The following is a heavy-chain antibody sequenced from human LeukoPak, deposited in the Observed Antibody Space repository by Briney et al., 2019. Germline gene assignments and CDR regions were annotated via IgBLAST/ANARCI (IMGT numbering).Heavy chain of an antibody. CDR2: ISYDGSNK. J-gene: IGHJ5*02. CDR1: GFTFSSYA. Sequence: GRSLRLSCAASGFTFSSYAMHWVRQAPGKGLEWVAVISYDGSNKYYADSVKGRFTISRDNSKNTLYLQMNSLRAEDTAVYYCARDGNCSGGSCYWRGWFDPWGQGTLVTVSS. D-gene: IGHD2-15*01. CDR3: ARDGNCSGGSCYWRGWFDP. V-gene: IGHV3-30-3*01.